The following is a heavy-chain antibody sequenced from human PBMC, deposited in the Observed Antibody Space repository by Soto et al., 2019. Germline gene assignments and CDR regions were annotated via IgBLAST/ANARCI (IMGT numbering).Heavy chain of an antibody. CDR1: GFTFSSYA. CDR3: AKDKDELWVRGWYVGGFDY. J-gene: IGHJ4*02. Sequence: GGSLRLSCAASGFTFSSYAMSWVRQAPGKGLEWVSAISGSGGSTYYADSVKGRFTISRDNSKNTLYLQMNSLRAEDTAVYYCAKDKDELWVRGWYVGGFDYWGQGTLVTVSS. D-gene: IGHD6-19*01. CDR2: ISGSGGST. V-gene: IGHV3-23*01.